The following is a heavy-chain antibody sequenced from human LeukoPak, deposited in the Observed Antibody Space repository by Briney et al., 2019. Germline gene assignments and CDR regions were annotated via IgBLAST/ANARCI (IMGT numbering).Heavy chain of an antibody. CDR2: INWNGGST. CDR3: AREASYYYYYMDV. J-gene: IGHJ6*03. CDR1: GFTFDDYG. V-gene: IGHV3-20*01. Sequence: PGGSLRLSCTASGFTFDDYGMSWVRQAPGKGLEWVSGINWNGGSTGYADPVKGRFTISRDNAKNSLYLQMNSLRAEDTALYHCAREASYYYYYMDVWGKGTTVTISS.